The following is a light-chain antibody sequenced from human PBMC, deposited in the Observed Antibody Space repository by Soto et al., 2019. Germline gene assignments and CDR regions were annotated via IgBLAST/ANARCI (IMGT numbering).Light chain of an antibody. CDR2: EVS. CDR3: SSYAGSNNLV. CDR1: SSDVGGYNY. V-gene: IGLV2-8*01. J-gene: IGLJ7*01. Sequence: QSAPTQPPSASGSPGQSVTISCTGTSSDVGGYNYVSWYQHHPGKAPKLMIYEVSKRPSGVPDRFSGSKSGNTASLTVSGLQAEDEAAYYCSSYAGSNNLVFGGGTQLTVL.